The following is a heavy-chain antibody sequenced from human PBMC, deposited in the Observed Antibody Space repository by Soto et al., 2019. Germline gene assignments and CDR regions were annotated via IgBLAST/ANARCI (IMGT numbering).Heavy chain of an antibody. V-gene: IGHV5-51*01. CDR1: GYSFTSYW. Sequence: GESLKISCKGSGYSFTSYWIGWVRQMPGKGLEWMGIIYPGDSDTRYSPSFQGQVTISADKSISTAYMQWSSLKASDTAMYYCAGGGVRGVITRTRDYYGMDVWGQGTTVTVSS. CDR2: IYPGDSDT. CDR3: AGGGVRGVITRTRDYYGMDV. D-gene: IGHD3-10*01. J-gene: IGHJ6*02.